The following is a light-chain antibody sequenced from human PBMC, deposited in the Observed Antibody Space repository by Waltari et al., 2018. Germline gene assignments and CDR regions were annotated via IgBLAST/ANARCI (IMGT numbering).Light chain of an antibody. CDR3: QQSYTSPEVT. J-gene: IGKJ4*01. CDR2: GAS. Sequence: DIQMTQSPSSLSASVGDRVTITCRASRDINIWLAWYQQKPEKAPKSLIFGASGLQSGVPSRFSGTGSGTDFTLTISNLQPEDFATYYCQQSYTSPEVTFGGGTTME. CDR1: RDINIW. V-gene: IGKV1D-16*01.